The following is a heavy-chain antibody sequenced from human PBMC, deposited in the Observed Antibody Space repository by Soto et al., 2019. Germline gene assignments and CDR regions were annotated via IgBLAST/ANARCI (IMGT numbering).Heavy chain of an antibody. CDR3: ARPIAYYDSSGYYFDAFDI. CDR2: MNPNSGNT. CDR1: GYTFTSYD. D-gene: IGHD3-22*01. Sequence: ASVKVSCKASGYTFTSYDINWVRQATGQGLEWMGWMNPNSGNTGYAQKFQGRVTMTRNTSISTAYMELGSLRSEDTAVYYCARPIAYYDSSGYYFDAFDIWGQGTMVTVSS. J-gene: IGHJ3*02. V-gene: IGHV1-8*01.